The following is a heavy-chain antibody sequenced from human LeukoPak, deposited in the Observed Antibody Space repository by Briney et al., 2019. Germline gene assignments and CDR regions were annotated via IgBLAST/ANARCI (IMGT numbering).Heavy chain of an antibody. CDR1: GGSVNTYY. D-gene: IGHD1-14*01. J-gene: IGHJ5*02. V-gene: IGHV4-59*02. Sequence: SETLSLTCTVSGGSVNTYYWSWFRQPPGRGLEWIAYSHHSGTTKYNPSLMGRVTISLDTSRNQISPKLTSVTAADTAIYYCARTVHHGSADPWGQGTLVPVSS. CDR2: SHHSGTT. CDR3: ARTVHHGSADP.